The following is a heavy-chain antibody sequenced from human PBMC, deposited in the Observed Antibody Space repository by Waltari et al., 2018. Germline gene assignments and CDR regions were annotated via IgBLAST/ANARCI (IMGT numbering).Heavy chain of an antibody. Sequence: QVQLVQSGAEVKKPGASVKVSCKASGYTFTGYYMHWVRQAPGQGLEWMGRINPNSGGTNYAQKFQGRVTMTRDTSISTAYMELSSLRGDDTAVYYCAKEGGRWLVANWVDFWGQGTLVTVSS. V-gene: IGHV1-2*06. CDR2: INPNSGGT. D-gene: IGHD6-19*01. CDR3: AKEGGRWLVANWVDF. J-gene: IGHJ5*01. CDR1: GYTFTGYY.